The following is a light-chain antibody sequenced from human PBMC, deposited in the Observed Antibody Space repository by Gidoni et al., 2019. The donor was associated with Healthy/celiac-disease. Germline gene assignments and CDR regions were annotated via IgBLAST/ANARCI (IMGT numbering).Light chain of an antibody. V-gene: IGKV1-39*01. CDR2: AAS. Sequence: DIQMPQSPSSLSASVGDRVTITCRASQSISSYLNWYQQKPGEAPKLLIYAASSLQSGVPSRFSGSGSGTDFTLTISSLQPEDFATYYCQQSYSTPYTFGQGTKLEIK. CDR3: QQSYSTPYT. J-gene: IGKJ2*01. CDR1: QSISSY.